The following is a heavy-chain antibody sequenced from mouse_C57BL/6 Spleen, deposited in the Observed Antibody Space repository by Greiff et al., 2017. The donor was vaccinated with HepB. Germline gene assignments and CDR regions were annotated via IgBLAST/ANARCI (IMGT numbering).Heavy chain of an antibody. CDR1: GYTFTSYT. V-gene: IGHV1-4*01. Sequence: VQGVESGAELARPGASVKMSCKASGYTFTSYTMHWVKQRPGQGLEWIGYINPSSGYTKYNQKFKDKATLTADKSSSTDYMQLSSLTSEDSAVYYCARSESTVVAMDYWGQGTSVTVSS. D-gene: IGHD1-1*01. J-gene: IGHJ4*01. CDR3: ARSESTVVAMDY. CDR2: INPSSGYT.